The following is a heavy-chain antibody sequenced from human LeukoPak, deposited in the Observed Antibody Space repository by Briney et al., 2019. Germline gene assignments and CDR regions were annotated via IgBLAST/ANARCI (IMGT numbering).Heavy chain of an antibody. V-gene: IGHV1-8*01. CDR2: MNPNSGNT. D-gene: IGHD1-26*01. CDR1: KDTFTIYD. J-gene: IGHJ4*02. CDR3: ARSTMGARRRYDY. Sequence: GASVKVSCKASKDTFTIYDVNWVRQVTGLGLEWMGWMNPNSGNTGYAQKFQGRVTMTMNSSISTAHMELTSLTSEDTAVYYCARSTMGARRRYDYWGQGTLVTVSS.